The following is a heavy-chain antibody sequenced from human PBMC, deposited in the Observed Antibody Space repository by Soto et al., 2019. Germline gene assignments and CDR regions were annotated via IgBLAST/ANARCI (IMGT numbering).Heavy chain of an antibody. CDR1: GFTFAGYA. V-gene: IGHV3-23*01. D-gene: IGHD2-2*01. J-gene: IGHJ4*02. CDR2: ISTSGGST. Sequence: EVQLLESGGGLVQPGGSLRLSCAASGFTFAGYAMTWVRQAPGKGLEWVSGISTSGGSTYYADSVKGRFTISRDSSRNTLYLQMNSLRAEDTALYYCAKDLRSSSRPRAAFDSWGQGALVIVSS. CDR3: AKDLRSSSRPRAAFDS.